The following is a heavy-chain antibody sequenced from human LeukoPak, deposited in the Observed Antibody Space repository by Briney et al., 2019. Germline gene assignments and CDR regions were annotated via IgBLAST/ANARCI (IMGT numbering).Heavy chain of an antibody. V-gene: IGHV3-48*01. CDR1: GFTLSTYD. CDR2: ISSSSSTI. Sequence: PGGSLRLSCAASGFTLSTYDMNWVRQAPGKGLEWVSDISSSSSTIHYADSVKGRFTISRDNAKNSLYLQMNSLRAEDTAVYYCARDFEWELLRGELDYWGQGTLVTVSS. D-gene: IGHD1-26*01. J-gene: IGHJ4*02. CDR3: ARDFEWELLRGELDY.